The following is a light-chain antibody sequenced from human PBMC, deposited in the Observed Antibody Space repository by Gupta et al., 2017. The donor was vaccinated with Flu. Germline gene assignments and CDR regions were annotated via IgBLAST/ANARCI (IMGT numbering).Light chain of an antibody. CDR3: QQYNSYPRT. J-gene: IGKJ1*01. CDR1: QSISVW. V-gene: IGKV1-5*03. CDR2: KAS. Sequence: DIQMTQSPSTLSASVGDRVTITCRASQSISVWLACYQQKPGKAPKLLIYKASSLESGVPSRFSGSGSGTEFTLTVSSLQPDDFATYYCQQYNSYPRTFGQGTKVEIK.